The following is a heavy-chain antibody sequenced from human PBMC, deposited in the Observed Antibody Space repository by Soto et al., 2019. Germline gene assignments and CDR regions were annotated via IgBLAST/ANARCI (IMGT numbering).Heavy chain of an antibody. CDR2: IIPIFGTT. Sequence: QVQLVQSGAEVKKPGSSVKVSCKASGGAFRKYAISWVRQAPGQGLEWIGGIIPIFGTTNYAQKFQGRVTITAYESTTTAYMELSSLRSEDTAVYYCAKDPSSRWGDYYYYYGMDVWGQGTTVTVSS. J-gene: IGHJ6*02. CDR3: AKDPSSRWGDYYYYYGMDV. CDR1: GGAFRKYA. D-gene: IGHD6-13*01. V-gene: IGHV1-69*01.